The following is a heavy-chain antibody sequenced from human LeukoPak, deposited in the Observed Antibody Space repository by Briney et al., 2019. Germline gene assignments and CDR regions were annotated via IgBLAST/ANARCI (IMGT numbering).Heavy chain of an antibody. D-gene: IGHD5-18*01. CDR1: GGSISSGDYY. J-gene: IGHJ4*02. Sequence: SETLSLTCTVSGGSISSGDYYWSWIRQPPGKGLEWIGYIYYSGSTYYKPSLKSRVTISVDTSKNQFSLKLSSVTAADTAVYYCARVGGGYSYGVWGQGTLVTVSS. CDR3: ARVGGGYSYGV. CDR2: IYYSGST. V-gene: IGHV4-30-4*08.